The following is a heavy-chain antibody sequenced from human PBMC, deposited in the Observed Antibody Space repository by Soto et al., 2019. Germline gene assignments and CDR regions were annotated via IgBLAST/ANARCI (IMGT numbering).Heavy chain of an antibody. D-gene: IGHD6-19*01. Sequence: QVQLVESGGGVVQPGRSVRLSCVGSGFLFSHYGMHWVRQAPGKGLEWVAVIWSDGNRESYADSVKGRFAISRENSKDTLYLQMNNLRADDTAFYFSARDRDGGWFHMDVWGQGTTVAVSS. CDR1: GFLFSHYG. V-gene: IGHV3-33*01. CDR3: ARDRDGGWFHMDV. CDR2: IWSDGNRE. J-gene: IGHJ6*02.